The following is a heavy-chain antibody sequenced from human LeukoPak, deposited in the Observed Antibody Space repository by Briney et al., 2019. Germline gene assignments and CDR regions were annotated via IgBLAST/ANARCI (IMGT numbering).Heavy chain of an antibody. CDR1: GYTFTSYA. V-gene: IGHV7-4-1*02. J-gene: IGHJ5*02. Sequence: ASVKVSCKASGYTFTSYAMNWVRQAPGQGLEWMGWINTNTGNPTYAQGFTGRFVFSLDTSVSTAYLQISSLKAEDTAVYYCAREGGGIVGAQLRRDWFDPWGQGTLVTVSS. CDR2: INTNTGNP. CDR3: AREGGGIVGAQLRRDWFDP. D-gene: IGHD1-26*01.